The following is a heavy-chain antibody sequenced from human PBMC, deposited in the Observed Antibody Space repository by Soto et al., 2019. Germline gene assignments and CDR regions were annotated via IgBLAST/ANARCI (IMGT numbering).Heavy chain of an antibody. D-gene: IGHD3-22*01. V-gene: IGHV3-64D*06. CDR3: VKGAYYYDSSGYYPFDY. CDR2: ISTNGGST. Sequence: GGSLRLSCSASGFTFSIYAIDWVRQAPGKGLEYVSSISTNGGSTHYADSVKGRFTISRDNYKNTQYLQMSSLRADDTAVYYCVKGAYYYDSSGYYPFDYWGQGTLVTVSP. CDR1: GFTFSIYA. J-gene: IGHJ4*02.